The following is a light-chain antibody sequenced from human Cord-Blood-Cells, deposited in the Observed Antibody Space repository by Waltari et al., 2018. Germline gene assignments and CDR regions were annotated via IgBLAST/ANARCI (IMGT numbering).Light chain of an antibody. CDR2: DVS. CDR3: SSYTSSSTWV. J-gene: IGLJ3*02. Sequence: QSALTQPASVSGSPGQSITLPCTGTSSDVGGYNYVSWYQQHPGKAPKLMTYDVSNRPSGVSNRFSGSKSGNTASLTISGLQAEDEADYYCSSYTSSSTWVFGGGTKLTVL. CDR1: SSDVGGYNY. V-gene: IGLV2-14*01.